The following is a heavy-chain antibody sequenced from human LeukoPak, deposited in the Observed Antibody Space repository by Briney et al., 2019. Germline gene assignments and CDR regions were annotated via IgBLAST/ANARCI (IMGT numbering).Heavy chain of an antibody. Sequence: ASVKVSCKTSGYTFSSYGLTWMRQAPGQGPEWLGWSSPYNGNTNYAQKFQGRVTMTTDTSTNTAYKELRSLRSDDTAVYYCARDTDHYFDYWGQGTLVTVSS. J-gene: IGHJ4*02. CDR3: ARDTDHYFDY. CDR1: GYTFSSYG. CDR2: SSPYNGNT. V-gene: IGHV1-18*01. D-gene: IGHD2-8*02.